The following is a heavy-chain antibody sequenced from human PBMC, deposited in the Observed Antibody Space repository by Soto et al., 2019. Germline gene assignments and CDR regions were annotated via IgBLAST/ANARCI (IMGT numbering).Heavy chain of an antibody. V-gene: IGHV3-30-3*01. CDR2: VSYDGSNI. CDR1: GFTFSDSS. D-gene: IGHD3-22*01. Sequence: PGGSLRLSCAASGFTFSDSSMHWVRQAPGKGLEWVAVVSYDGSNIYYADSVKGRFSISRDSSKNSLYLQMNSLRAEDTAVYYCARDAGVVAQYYFKVWGQGTLVTVSS. J-gene: IGHJ4*02. CDR3: ARDAGVVAQYYFKV.